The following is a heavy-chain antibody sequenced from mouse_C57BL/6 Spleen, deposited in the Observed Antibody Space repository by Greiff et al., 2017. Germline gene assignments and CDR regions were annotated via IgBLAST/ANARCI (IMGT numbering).Heavy chain of an antibody. Sequence: QVQLQQPGAELVKPGASVKMSCKASGYTFTGYWITWVKQRPGQGLEWLGDIYPGSGSTNYNEKFKSKATLTVDTSSSTAYMQLSSLTSEDSAVYYCARRDSAGAWFAYWGQETLVTVSA. CDR1: GYTFTGYW. J-gene: IGHJ3*01. CDR3: ARRDSAGAWFAY. V-gene: IGHV1-55*01. D-gene: IGHD3-2*02. CDR2: IYPGSGST.